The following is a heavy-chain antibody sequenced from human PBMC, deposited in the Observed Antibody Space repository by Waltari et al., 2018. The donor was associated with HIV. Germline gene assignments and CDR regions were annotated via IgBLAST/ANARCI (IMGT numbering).Heavy chain of an antibody. V-gene: IGHV4-39*01. D-gene: IGHD6-13*01. CDR2: IYYSGST. CDR1: GGSISRRRYH. Sequence: QLQLQESAPGLVQTSETLSLTCTVSGGSISRRRYHSGWRRQPPGNGLEWIGSIYYSGSTYYNPSLKSRVTISVDTSNNQFSLKLSSVTAADTAVYYCARRQYSSSRRFYDYWGQGTLVTVSS. J-gene: IGHJ4*02. CDR3: ARRQYSSSRRFYDY.